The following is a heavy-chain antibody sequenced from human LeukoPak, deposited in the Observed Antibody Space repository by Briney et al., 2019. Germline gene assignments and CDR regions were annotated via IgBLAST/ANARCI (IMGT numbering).Heavy chain of an antibody. Sequence: GGSLRLSCAASGFTFSDYYMSWIRQAPGKGLEWVSYINSSGSTIYYADSVKGRFTISRDNAKNSLYLQMNSLRAEDTAVYYCARSYSSGWYYYYYGMDVWGQGTTVTVSS. D-gene: IGHD6-19*01. CDR2: INSSGSTI. CDR3: ARSYSSGWYYYYYGMDV. J-gene: IGHJ6*02. V-gene: IGHV3-11*01. CDR1: GFTFSDYY.